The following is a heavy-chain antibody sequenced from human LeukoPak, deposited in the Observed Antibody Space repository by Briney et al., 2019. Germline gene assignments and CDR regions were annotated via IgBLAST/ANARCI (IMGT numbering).Heavy chain of an antibody. Sequence: SETLSLTCTVSGGTISSSSYYWGWIRQPPGKGLEWIGSIYYSGSTYYNPSLKSRVTISVDTSKNQFSLKLSSVTAADTAVYYCARIKATVTSFKFDYWGQGTLVTVSS. CDR2: IYYSGST. CDR1: GGTISSSSYY. J-gene: IGHJ4*02. D-gene: IGHD4-17*01. V-gene: IGHV4-39*01. CDR3: ARIKATVTSFKFDY.